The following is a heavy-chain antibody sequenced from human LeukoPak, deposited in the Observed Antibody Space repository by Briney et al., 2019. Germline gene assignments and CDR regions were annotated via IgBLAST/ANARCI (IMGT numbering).Heavy chain of an antibody. CDR1: GGSFSGYY. Sequence: SETLSLTCAVYGGSFSGYYWSWIRQPPGKGLEWIGYIYYSGSTNYNPALKSRVTISVDTSKNQFSLKLSSVTAADTAVYYCARGVAGSRGAFDIWGQGTMVTVSS. D-gene: IGHD6-19*01. V-gene: IGHV4-59*01. J-gene: IGHJ3*02. CDR3: ARGVAGSRGAFDI. CDR2: IYYSGST.